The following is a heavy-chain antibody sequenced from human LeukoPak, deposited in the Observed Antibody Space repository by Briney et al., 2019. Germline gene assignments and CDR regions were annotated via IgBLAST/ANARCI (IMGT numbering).Heavy chain of an antibody. J-gene: IGHJ3*02. CDR1: GFTFSSYS. V-gene: IGHV3-21*01. CDR2: ISSSSSYI. D-gene: IGHD5-18*01. Sequence: GGSLRLSCAASGFTFSSYSMNWVRQAPGKGLEWVSSISSSSSYIYYADSVKGRFTISRDNAKNSLYLQMNSLRAEDTAVCYCARVRIQLFDAFDIWGQGTMVTVSS. CDR3: ARVRIQLFDAFDI.